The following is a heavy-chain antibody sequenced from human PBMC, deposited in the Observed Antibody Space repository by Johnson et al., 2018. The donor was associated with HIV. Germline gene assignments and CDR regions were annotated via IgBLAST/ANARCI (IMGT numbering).Heavy chain of an antibody. J-gene: IGHJ3*02. CDR2: ISYGGSNK. V-gene: IGHV3-30*18. D-gene: IGHD4-23*01. Sequence: QVQLVESGGGLVQRGGSLRLSCAASGFTISSYGMHWVRQAPGKGLEWVAVISYGGSNKYYADSVKGRFTVSRDNSKNTLYLQMNSLRADDTAVYYCAKESETYGGNIGFQHAFDIWGQGTMVTVSS. CDR1: GFTISSYG. CDR3: AKESETYGGNIGFQHAFDI.